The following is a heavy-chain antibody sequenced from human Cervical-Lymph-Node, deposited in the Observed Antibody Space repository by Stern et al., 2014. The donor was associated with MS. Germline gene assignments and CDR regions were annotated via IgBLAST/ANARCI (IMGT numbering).Heavy chain of an antibody. D-gene: IGHD4/OR15-4a*01. Sequence: VQLVESGGGVVQPGRSLRLSCAASGFTFSNHVMHWVRQAPGKGLEWVAVIGRDGTSTVNADSVKGRFTFSRDNSKDTLYLQMNSLRPEDTAVYYCAREDGAFDYWGQGTLVTVSS. J-gene: IGHJ4*02. V-gene: IGHV3-30-3*01. CDR1: GFTFSNHV. CDR2: IGRDGTST. CDR3: AREDGAFDY.